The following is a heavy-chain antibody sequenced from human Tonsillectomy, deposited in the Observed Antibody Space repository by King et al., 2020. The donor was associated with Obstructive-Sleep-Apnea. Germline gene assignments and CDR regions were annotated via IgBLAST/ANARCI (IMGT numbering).Heavy chain of an antibody. CDR2: ITSSGSTI. CDR1: GFIFSDYY. D-gene: IGHD5-12*01. J-gene: IGHJ4*02. CDR3: ARDIVADYFDY. Sequence: VQLVESGGGLVKPGGSLRLSCAAPGFIFSDYYMSWIRQAPGEGVEWGSYITSSGSTIYYADSVKGRFTISRDNAKNSLYLQMNSLRAADTAVYYCARDIVADYFDYWGQGTLVTVSS. V-gene: IGHV3-11*01.